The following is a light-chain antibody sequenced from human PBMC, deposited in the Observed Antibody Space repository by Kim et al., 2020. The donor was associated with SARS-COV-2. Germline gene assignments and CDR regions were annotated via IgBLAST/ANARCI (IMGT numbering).Light chain of an antibody. CDR1: VLAKKY. CDR2: KDS. V-gene: IGLV3-27*01. Sequence: SYELTQPSSVSVSPGQTARITCSGDVLAKKYGRWFQQKPGQAPVLVIYKDSERPSGIPERFSGSSSGTTVTLTISGAQVEDEADYYCYSAADNKSVFGTGTKVTVL. CDR3: YSAADNKSV. J-gene: IGLJ1*01.